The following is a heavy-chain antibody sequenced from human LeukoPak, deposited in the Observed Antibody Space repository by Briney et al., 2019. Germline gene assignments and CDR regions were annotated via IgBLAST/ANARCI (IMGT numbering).Heavy chain of an antibody. D-gene: IGHD4-11*01. CDR3: AMVATVTTAWFDP. CDR2: ISSSGSTI. V-gene: IGHV3-48*03. Sequence: GGSLRLSCAASGFTFSSYEMNWVRQAPEKGLEWVSYISSSGSTIYYADSVKGRFTISRDNAKNSLYLQMNSLRAEDTAVYYCAMVATVTTAWFDPWGQGTLVTVSS. CDR1: GFTFSSYE. J-gene: IGHJ5*02.